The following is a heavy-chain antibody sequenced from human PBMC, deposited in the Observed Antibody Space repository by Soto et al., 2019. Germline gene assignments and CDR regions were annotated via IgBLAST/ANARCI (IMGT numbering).Heavy chain of an antibody. CDR3: ARNKEDYGDDAFDI. D-gene: IGHD4-17*01. Sequence: SETLSLTCTVSGGSISSYYWSWIRQPPGKGLEWIGYIYYSGSTNYNPSLKSRVTISVDTSKNQFSLKLSSVTAADTAVYYCARNKEDYGDDAFDIWGQGTMVTVSS. J-gene: IGHJ3*02. V-gene: IGHV4-59*08. CDR1: GGSISSYY. CDR2: IYYSGST.